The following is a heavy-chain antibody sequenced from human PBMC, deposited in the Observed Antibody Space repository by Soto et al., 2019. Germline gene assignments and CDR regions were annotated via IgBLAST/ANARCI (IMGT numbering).Heavy chain of an antibody. V-gene: IGHV3-74*01. J-gene: IGHJ1*01. D-gene: IGHD3-22*01. Sequence: PGGSLRLSCAASGFTFSSYWMHWVRQAPGKGLVWVSRINSDGSSTSYADSVKGRFTISRDNAKNTLYLQMNSLRAEDTAVYYCARVDYDSSGALVLQHWGQGTLVTVSS. CDR1: GFTFSSYW. CDR2: INSDGSST. CDR3: ARVDYDSSGALVLQH.